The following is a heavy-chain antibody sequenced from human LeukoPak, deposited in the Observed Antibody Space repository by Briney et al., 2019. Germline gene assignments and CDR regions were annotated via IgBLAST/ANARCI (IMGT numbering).Heavy chain of an antibody. CDR1: GYTFTSYD. V-gene: IGHV1-8*01. D-gene: IGHD2-15*01. CDR2: VNPNSGHT. Sequence: ASVKVSCKASGYTFTSYDVNWVRQATGQGLEWMGWVNPNSGHTGYAQRFQGRVTMTTNTSISTAYMELSSLRSEDTAVYYCARGAPGSYCSGGSCPYFDYWGQGTLVSVSS. J-gene: IGHJ4*02. CDR3: ARGAPGSYCSGGSCPYFDY.